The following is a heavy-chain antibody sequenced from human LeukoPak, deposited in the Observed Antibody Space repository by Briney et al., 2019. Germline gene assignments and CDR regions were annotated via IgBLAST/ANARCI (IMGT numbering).Heavy chain of an antibody. CDR2: ISAYNGNT. Sequence: ASVKVSCKASGYTFTSYGISWVRQAPGQGLEWMGWISAYNGNTNYAQKLQGRVTMTTDTSTSTAYMELRSLRSDDTAVYYCARAAALLGVRGVIITSFDYWGQGTLVTVSS. CDR1: GYTFTSYG. CDR3: ARAAALLGVRGVIITSFDY. D-gene: IGHD3-10*01. V-gene: IGHV1-18*01. J-gene: IGHJ4*02.